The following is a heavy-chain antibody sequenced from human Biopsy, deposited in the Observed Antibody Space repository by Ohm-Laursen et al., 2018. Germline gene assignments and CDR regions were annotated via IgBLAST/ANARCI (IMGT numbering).Heavy chain of an antibody. V-gene: IGHV4-31*03. D-gene: IGHD3-9*01. CDR1: GVSVKTSGYF. J-gene: IGHJ2*01. CDR3: VREPKTGTAEAWYFDL. CDR2: ISYIERT. Sequence: SQTLSFTCSVSGVSVKTSGYFWPWLRQRPGKGLEWIGYISYIERTHYNPSLTSRLAISFDTSNNRISLQLRSVSVADTAVYYCVREPKTGTAEAWYFDLWGRGSPVTVPS.